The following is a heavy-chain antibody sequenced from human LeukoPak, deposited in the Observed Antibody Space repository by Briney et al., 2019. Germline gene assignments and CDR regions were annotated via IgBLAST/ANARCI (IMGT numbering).Heavy chain of an antibody. J-gene: IGHJ4*02. Sequence: GGSLRLSCAASGFTFSSYSMNWVRQAPGKGLEWVSSISSSSSYIYYADSVKGRFTISRDNAKNSLYLQMNSLRAEDTAVYYCAKQLGSGNYYPTGEDYWGQGTLVTVFS. CDR2: ISSSSSYI. CDR1: GFTFSSYS. V-gene: IGHV3-21*04. D-gene: IGHD3-10*01. CDR3: AKQLGSGNYYPTGEDY.